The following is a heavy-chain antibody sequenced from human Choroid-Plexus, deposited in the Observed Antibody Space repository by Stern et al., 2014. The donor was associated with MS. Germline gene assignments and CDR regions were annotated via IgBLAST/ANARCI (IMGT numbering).Heavy chain of an antibody. CDR3: AKDRQYLTYFFDH. CDR1: GFTFGSCA. CDR2: VSYDGSNK. D-gene: IGHD2/OR15-2a*01. J-gene: IGHJ5*02. Sequence: QVQLVQSGGGVVQPGRPLRLSCVASGFTFGSCAMHWVRQAPGKGLEWVAGVSYDGSNKYYVDSVKGRFTISRDNSQNTLYMQMSSLRPEDKAVYYCAKDRQYLTYFFDHWGQGSLVTVSS. V-gene: IGHV3-30*18.